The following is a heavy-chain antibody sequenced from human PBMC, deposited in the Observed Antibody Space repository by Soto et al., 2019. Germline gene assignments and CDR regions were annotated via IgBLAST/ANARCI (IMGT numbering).Heavy chain of an antibody. CDR1: GGTFSIYG. J-gene: IGHJ6*02. D-gene: IGHD2-8*02. CDR3: ATSVGIAPTGEDGMDV. CDR2: IIPILTTP. Sequence: QVQLVQSGAEVKKTGSSVKVSCKASGGTFSIYGFSWVRQAPGQGPEWIGGIIPILTTPNYAQKFHGRVTIVAEESTTTVDMELSSLKSEDTAVYYCATSVGIAPTGEDGMDVWGQGTSVTVSS. V-gene: IGHV1-69*01.